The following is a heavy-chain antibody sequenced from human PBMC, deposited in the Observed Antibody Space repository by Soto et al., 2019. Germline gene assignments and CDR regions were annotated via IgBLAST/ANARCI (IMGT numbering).Heavy chain of an antibody. CDR3: ARAKKPVESYYYGSGSYYGYYYYYMDV. CDR2: IYYSGST. J-gene: IGHJ6*03. Sequence: SETLSLTCTVSGGSISSYYWSWIRQPPGKGLEWIGYIYYSGSTNYNPSLKSRVTISVDTSKNQFSLKLSSVTAADTAVYYCARAKKPVESYYYGSGSYYGYYYYYMDVWGKGTTVTVSS. V-gene: IGHV4-59*01. CDR1: GGSISSYY. D-gene: IGHD3-10*01.